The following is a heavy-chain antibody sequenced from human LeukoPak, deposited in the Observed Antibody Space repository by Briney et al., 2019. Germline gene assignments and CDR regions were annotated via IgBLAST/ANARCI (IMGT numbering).Heavy chain of an antibody. V-gene: IGHV3-64*01. CDR2: ISSNGGST. CDR3: ASLVGATVLP. J-gene: IGHJ5*02. CDR1: GFTFSSYA. D-gene: IGHD1-26*01. Sequence: GGSLRLSCAASGFTFSSYAMHWVRQAPGKGLEYVSAISSNGGSTYYANSVKGRFTISRDNSKNTLYLQMGSLRAEDMAVYYCASLVGATVLPWGQGTLVTVSS.